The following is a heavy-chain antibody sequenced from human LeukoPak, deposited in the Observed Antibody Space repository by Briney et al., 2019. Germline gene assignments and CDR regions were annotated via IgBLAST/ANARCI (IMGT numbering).Heavy chain of an antibody. CDR2: INPSGGST. D-gene: IGHD3-10*01. J-gene: IGHJ4*02. CDR3: ARDLGYYGSGSYSSPDY. CDR1: GYTFTSYY. Sequence: ASVKVSCKASGYTFTSYYMHWVRQAPGQGLEWMGIINPSGGSTSYAQKFQGRVTMTRDTSTSTVYMEQSSLRSEDTAVYYCARDLGYYGSGSYSSPDYWGQGTLVTVSS. V-gene: IGHV1-46*01.